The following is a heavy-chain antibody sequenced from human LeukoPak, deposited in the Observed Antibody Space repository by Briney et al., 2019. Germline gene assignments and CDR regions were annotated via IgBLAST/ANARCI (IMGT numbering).Heavy chain of an antibody. V-gene: IGHV3-48*04. J-gene: IGHJ3*02. Sequence: GGSLRLSCAASGFTFSSYGMHWVRQAPGKGLEWVSYISSSGSTIYYADSVKGRFTISRDNAKNSLYLQMNSLRAEDTAVYYCASALRSSPGAFDIWGQGTMVTVSS. CDR3: ASALRSSPGAFDI. CDR1: GFTFSSYG. CDR2: ISSSGSTI. D-gene: IGHD3-16*02.